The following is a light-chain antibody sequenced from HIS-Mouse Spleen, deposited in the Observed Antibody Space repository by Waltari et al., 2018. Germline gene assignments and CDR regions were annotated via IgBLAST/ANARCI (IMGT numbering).Light chain of an antibody. V-gene: IGLV2-14*03. CDR2: DVS. J-gene: IGLJ2*01. Sequence: QSALTQPASVSGSPGQSITITGTGTSSDGGGHKSVCWHQPHPGKAPKLMFYDVSNRPSGVSNRFSGSKSGNTASLTISGLQAEAEADYYCSSYTSSSTLEVVFGGGTKLTVL. CDR1: SSDGGGHKS. CDR3: SSYTSSSTLEVV.